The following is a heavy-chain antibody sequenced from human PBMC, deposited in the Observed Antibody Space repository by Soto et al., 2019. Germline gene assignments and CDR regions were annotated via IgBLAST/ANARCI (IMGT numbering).Heavy chain of an antibody. CDR3: AKNHGTMIVVADAFDI. D-gene: IGHD3-22*01. CDR1: GFTFSSYA. Sequence: EVQLLESGGGLVQPGGSLRLSCAASGFTFSSYAMSWVRQAPGKGLEWVSAISGSGGSTYYADSVKGRFTISRDNSKNTLYLQMNSLRAEDTAVYYCAKNHGTMIVVADAFDIWGQGTLVTVSS. CDR2: ISGSGGST. V-gene: IGHV3-23*01. J-gene: IGHJ4*02.